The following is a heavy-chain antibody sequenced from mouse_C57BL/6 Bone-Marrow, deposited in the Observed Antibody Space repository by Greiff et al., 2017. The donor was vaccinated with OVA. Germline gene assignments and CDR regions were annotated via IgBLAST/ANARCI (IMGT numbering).Heavy chain of an antibody. V-gene: IGHV14-4*01. J-gene: IGHJ4*01. CDR2: IDPENGDT. D-gene: IGHD1-1*01. Sequence: VQLQQSGAELVRPGASVKLSCTASGFNIKDDYMPWVKQRPEQGLEWIGWIDPENGDTEYASKFQGKATITANTSSNTAYLQLSSLTSEDTAVYYCTTLTYYYGGSSYAMDYWGQGTSVTVSS. CDR3: TTLTYYYGGSSYAMDY. CDR1: GFNIKDDY.